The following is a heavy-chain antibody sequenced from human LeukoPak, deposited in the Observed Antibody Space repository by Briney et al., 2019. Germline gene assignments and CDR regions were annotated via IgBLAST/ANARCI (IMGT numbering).Heavy chain of an antibody. D-gene: IGHD3-10*01. J-gene: IGHJ3*02. CDR1: GFTFSSFW. V-gene: IGHV3-74*03. CDR3: ARGNFYGSGTRYFGAFDI. CDR2: INTDGSDT. Sequence: GGSLRLSCAASGFTFSSFWMHWVRQVPGKGLAWVSRINTDGSDTTYADSVKGRFTVSRDNARNTLYLQMNSLRVADTAVYYCARGNFYGSGTRYFGAFDIWGQGAMVSVSS.